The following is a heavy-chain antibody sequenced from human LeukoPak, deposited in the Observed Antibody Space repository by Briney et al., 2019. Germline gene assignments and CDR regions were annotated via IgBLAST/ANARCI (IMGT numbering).Heavy chain of an antibody. CDR2: ISHDGTTK. CDR3: AKWGCSGGSCYPFDY. D-gene: IGHD2-15*01. J-gene: IGHJ4*02. CDR1: GFTFSSYA. V-gene: IGHV3-30*04. Sequence: GGSLRLSCAASGFTFSSYAMHWVRQAPGKGLEWVAVISHDGTTKYYADSVKGRFTISRDISKNTLYLQMNSLRADDTALYYCAKWGCSGGSCYPFDYWGQGTLVTVSS.